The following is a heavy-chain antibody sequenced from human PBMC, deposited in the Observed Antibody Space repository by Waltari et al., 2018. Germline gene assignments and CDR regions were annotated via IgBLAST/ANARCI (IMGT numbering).Heavy chain of an antibody. Sequence: QVQLVQSGAEVKKPGASVKVSCKASGYTFTSYGISWVRRAPGQGLEWMGWISAYNGNTNYAQKLQGRVTMTTDTSTSTAYMELRSLRSDDTAVYYCARDRLYELWFGEAFDYWGQGTLVTVSS. D-gene: IGHD3-10*01. CDR1: GYTFTSYG. CDR3: ARDRLYELWFGEAFDY. V-gene: IGHV1-18*01. CDR2: ISAYNGNT. J-gene: IGHJ4*02.